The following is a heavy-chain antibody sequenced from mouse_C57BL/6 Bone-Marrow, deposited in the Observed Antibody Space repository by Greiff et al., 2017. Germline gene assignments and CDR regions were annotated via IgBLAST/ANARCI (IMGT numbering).Heavy chain of an antibody. V-gene: IGHV5-6*01. D-gene: IGHD1-1*01. J-gene: IGHJ2*01. CDR2: ISSGGSYT. CDR3: ARQPGGYYGSTYFDY. Sequence: EVQLVESGGDLVKPGGSLKLSCAASGFTFSSYGMSWVRQTPDKRLEWVATISSGGSYTYYPDSVKGRFTISRDNAKNTLYLQMSSLKSEDTAMYYCARQPGGYYGSTYFDYWGQGTTLTVSS. CDR1: GFTFSSYG.